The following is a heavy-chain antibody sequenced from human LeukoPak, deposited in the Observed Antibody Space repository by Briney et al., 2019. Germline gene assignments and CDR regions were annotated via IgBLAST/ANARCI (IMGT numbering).Heavy chain of an antibody. J-gene: IGHJ4*02. CDR2: ISGRDDST. CDR3: ARDSRVGATRIDY. V-gene: IGHV3-23*01. CDR1: GFTFSSYA. D-gene: IGHD1-26*01. Sequence: GGSLRLSCATSGFTFSSYAMSWARQAPGKGLEWVSSISGRDDSTYYADSVKGRFTISRDNAKNSLYLQMNSLRAEDTAVYYCARDSRVGATRIDYWGQGTLVTVSS.